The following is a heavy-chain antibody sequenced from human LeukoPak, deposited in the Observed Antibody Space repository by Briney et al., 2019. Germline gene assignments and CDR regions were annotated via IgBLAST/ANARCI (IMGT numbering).Heavy chain of an antibody. CDR2: ISSSSSYI. J-gene: IGHJ4*02. CDR1: GFTFSSYS. V-gene: IGHV3-21*04. CDR3: ARAILTGYYLLDY. D-gene: IGHD3-9*01. Sequence: KPGGSLRLSCAASGFTFSSYSMNWVRQAPGKGLEWVSSISSSSSYIYYADSVKGRFTISRDNAKNSLYLQMNSLRAEDTALYYCARAILTGYYLLDYWGQGTLVTVSS.